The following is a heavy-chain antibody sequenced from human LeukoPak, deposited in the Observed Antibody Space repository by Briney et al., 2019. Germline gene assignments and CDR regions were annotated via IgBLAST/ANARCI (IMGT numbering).Heavy chain of an antibody. V-gene: IGHV3-64D*06. Sequence: GGSLRLSCSASGFTFISYAMHWVRQAPGKGLEYVSSISSNGGSTYYADSVKGRFTISRDNSKNTLYLQMSSLRAEDTAVYYCVKGITMIVVVPYYFDYWGQGTLVTVSS. J-gene: IGHJ4*02. CDR3: VKGITMIVVVPYYFDY. CDR1: GFTFISYA. D-gene: IGHD3-22*01. CDR2: ISSNGGST.